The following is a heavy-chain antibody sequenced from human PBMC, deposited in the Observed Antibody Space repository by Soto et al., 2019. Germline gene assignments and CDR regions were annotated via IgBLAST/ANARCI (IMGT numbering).Heavy chain of an antibody. CDR2: INAGNGNT. J-gene: IGHJ4*02. V-gene: IGHV1-3*01. CDR3: ARPPGYYYGYFDY. D-gene: IGHD3-22*01. CDR1: GYTFTSYA. Sequence: EASVKVSCKASGYTFTSYAMHWVRQAPGQRLEWMGWINAGNGNTKYSQKFQGRVTITRDTSASTAYMELSSLRSEDTAVYYCARPPGYYYGYFDYWGQGTLVNVS.